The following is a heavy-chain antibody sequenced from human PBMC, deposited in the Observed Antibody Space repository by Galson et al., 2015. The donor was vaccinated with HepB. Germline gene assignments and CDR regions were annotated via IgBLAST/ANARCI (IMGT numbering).Heavy chain of an antibody. J-gene: IGHJ3*02. V-gene: IGHV3-49*04. CDR1: GFTFSSYW. D-gene: IGHD3-22*01. CDR3: TRIFKGYYYDSRLDAFDI. CDR2: IRSKAYGGTT. Sequence: SLRLSCAASGFTFSSYWMHWVRQAPGKGLEWVGFIRSKAYGGTTEYAASVKGRFTISRDDSKSIAYLQMNSLKTEDTAVYYCTRIFKGYYYDSRLDAFDIWGQGTMVTVSS.